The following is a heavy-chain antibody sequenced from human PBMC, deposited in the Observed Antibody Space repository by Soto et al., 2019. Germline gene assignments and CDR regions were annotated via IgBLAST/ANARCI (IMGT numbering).Heavy chain of an antibody. CDR2: ISGNGDST. J-gene: IGHJ4*02. V-gene: IGHV3-64*01. CDR1: GFTFSSYA. CDR3: ARRGYGLYFDY. Sequence: EVQLVESGGGLVQPGGSLRLSFAASGFTFSSYAMHWVRQAPGKGLEYVSVISGNGDSTYYANSVKGRFTISRDNSKNTLYLQMGSLRAEDMAVYYCARRGYGLYFDYWGQGTLVNVSS. D-gene: IGHD5-18*01.